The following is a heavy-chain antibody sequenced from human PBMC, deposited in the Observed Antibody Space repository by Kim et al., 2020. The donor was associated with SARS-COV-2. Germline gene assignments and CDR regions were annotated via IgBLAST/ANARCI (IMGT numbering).Heavy chain of an antibody. J-gene: IGHJ4*02. V-gene: IGHV4-39*01. CDR3: STFDY. Sequence: YYGGGTYYNPSLKSRVTISVDTSKNQFSLRLSSVTAADTAVYYCSTFDYWGQGTLVTVSS. CDR2: YYGGGT.